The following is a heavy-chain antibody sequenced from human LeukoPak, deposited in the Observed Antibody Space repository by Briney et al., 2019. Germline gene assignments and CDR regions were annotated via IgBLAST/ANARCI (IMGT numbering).Heavy chain of an antibody. CDR3: ARDEVGPFDY. V-gene: IGHV1-2*02. CDR1: GYTFTGYY. Sequence: ASVTVSCKASGYTFTGYYMHWVRQAPGQGLEWMGWFNPNSGGTIYAQKFQGRVTMTRDTSISTAYMEVSSLRPDDTAVYYCARDEVGPFDYWGQGTLVTVSS. J-gene: IGHJ4*02. CDR2: FNPNSGGT. D-gene: IGHD1-26*01.